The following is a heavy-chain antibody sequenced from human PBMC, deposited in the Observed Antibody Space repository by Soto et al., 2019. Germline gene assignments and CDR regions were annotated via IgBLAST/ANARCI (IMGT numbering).Heavy chain of an antibody. CDR3: AREDHLSPDGMDV. Sequence: QVQLVQSGAEEKKPGASVKVSCKASGYTFTSYAMHWVRQAAGQRLEWMGWINAGNGNTKYSQKFQGRVTITRDTSASTAYMELSSLRSEDTAAYYCAREDHLSPDGMDVWGQGTTVTVSS. D-gene: IGHD3-16*02. CDR2: INAGNGNT. V-gene: IGHV1-3*05. CDR1: GYTFTSYA. J-gene: IGHJ6*02.